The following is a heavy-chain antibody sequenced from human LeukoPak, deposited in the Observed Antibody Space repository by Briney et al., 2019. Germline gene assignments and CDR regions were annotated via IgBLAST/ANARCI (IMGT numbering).Heavy chain of an antibody. CDR3: ARGRYSYGVYFFDL. Sequence: PGGSLRLSCAASGFTFSSYGMNWVRQDPGKGLEGVSVIYSGGDTYYADSVKGRFTISRDNSKDKLYLQMNSLSAEDTALYYCARGRYSYGVYFFDLWGQGTLVTVSS. D-gene: IGHD5-18*01. V-gene: IGHV3-23*03. J-gene: IGHJ4*02. CDR1: GFTFSSYG. CDR2: IYSGGDT.